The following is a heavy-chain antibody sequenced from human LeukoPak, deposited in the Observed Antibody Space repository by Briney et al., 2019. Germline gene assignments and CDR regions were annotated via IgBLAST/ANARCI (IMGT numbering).Heavy chain of an antibody. D-gene: IGHD3-3*01. CDR3: ARGKSSKTRITILGVVRGKNYFYYYMDV. CDR2: MNPNSGNT. V-gene: IGHV1-8*01. J-gene: IGHJ6*03. CDR1: GYTFTSYD. Sequence: ASVKLSCKASGYTFTSYDINWVRQAAGHGLEWMGWMNPNSGNTGYAQKFQGRVTMTRNTSIGTAYLELRSLSSEDTAVYYCARGKSSKTRITILGVVRGKNYFYYYMDVWGERTAVTVSS.